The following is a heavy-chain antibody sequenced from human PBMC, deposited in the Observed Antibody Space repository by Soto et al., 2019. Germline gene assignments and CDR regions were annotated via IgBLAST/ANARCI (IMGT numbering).Heavy chain of an antibody. D-gene: IGHD3-10*01. CDR3: TTDQGTMVRGVIPEFDY. Sequence: ESGGGLVKPGGSLRLSCAASGFTFSNAWMSWVRQAPGKGLEWVGRIKSKTDGGTTDYAAPVKGRFTISRDDSKNTLYLQMNSLKTEDTAVYYCTTDQGTMVRGVIPEFDYWGQGTLVTVSS. CDR1: GFTFSNAW. CDR2: IKSKTDGGTT. V-gene: IGHV3-15*01. J-gene: IGHJ4*02.